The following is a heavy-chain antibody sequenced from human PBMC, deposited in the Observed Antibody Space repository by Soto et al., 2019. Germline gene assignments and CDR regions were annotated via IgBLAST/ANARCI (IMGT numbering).Heavy chain of an antibody. D-gene: IGHD2-15*01. CDR1: GFSFSNYW. J-gene: IGHJ4*02. CDR2: IKEDGSEK. Sequence: GGSLRLSCAASGFSFSNYWMSWVRQAPGKGLEWVANIKEDGSEKYYLDSVKGRFTISRDNTKNSLFLQMNSLRVEDTAVYYCARDDCGGGFCYATRPFDYWGQGVLVTVSS. CDR3: ARDDCGGGFCYATRPFDY. V-gene: IGHV3-7*03.